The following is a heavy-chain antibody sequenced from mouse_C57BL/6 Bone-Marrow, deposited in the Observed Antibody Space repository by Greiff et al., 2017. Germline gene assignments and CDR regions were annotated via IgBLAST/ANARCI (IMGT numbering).Heavy chain of an antibody. CDR1: GYIFTEYT. J-gene: IGHJ2*01. Sequence: VMLVESGAELVKPGASVKLSCKASGYIFTEYTIHWVKQRSGQGLEWIGWFYPGSGSIKYTERFQDKATLTADKSSNTVYKELSRLTSEDSAVYCCARHERYYDYEGYFDYWGQGTTLTVSS. CDR3: ARHERYYDYEGYFDY. V-gene: IGHV1-62-2*01. CDR2: FYPGSGSI. D-gene: IGHD2-4*01.